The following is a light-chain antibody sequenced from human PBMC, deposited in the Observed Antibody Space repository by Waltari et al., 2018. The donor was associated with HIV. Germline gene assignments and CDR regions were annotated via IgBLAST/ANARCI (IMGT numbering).Light chain of an antibody. CDR1: SGHSTYA. Sequence: QLALTQSPSASASLGASVKLTCSLSSGHSTYAIAWHHQQPAKGPRFLMKVHSDGSHNKRDEIPDRFSGPSCGAERYLTISSLQYEDEADYYCQTWGAGIQVFGGGTKLTVL. CDR3: QTWGAGIQV. CDR2: VHSDGSH. J-gene: IGLJ2*01. V-gene: IGLV4-69*01.